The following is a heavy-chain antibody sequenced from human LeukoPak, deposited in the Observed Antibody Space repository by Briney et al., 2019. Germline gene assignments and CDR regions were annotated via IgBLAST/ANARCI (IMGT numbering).Heavy chain of an antibody. CDR1: GFTVSSNY. J-gene: IGHJ3*02. V-gene: IGHV3-53*01. D-gene: IGHD3-22*01. CDR2: IYSGGST. Sequence: GGSLRLSCAASGFTVSSNYMSWVRQAPGKGLEWVSVIYSGGSTYYADSVKGRFTISRDNSKNTLYLQMNSLRAEDTAVYYCARDFRTEYYYDSSGYPDAFDIWGQGTMVTVSS. CDR3: ARDFRTEYYYDSSGYPDAFDI.